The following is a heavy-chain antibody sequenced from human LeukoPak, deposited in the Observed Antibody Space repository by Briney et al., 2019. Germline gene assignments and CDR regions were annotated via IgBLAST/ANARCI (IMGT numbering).Heavy chain of an antibody. CDR3: AKDAQRGFDYSNSLQY. CDR2: IWSDGTNQ. V-gene: IGHV3-33*06. D-gene: IGHD4-11*01. Sequence: GGSLRPSCAASGFTFSHYGMHWVRQAPGKGLEWVAVIWSDGTNQFYADSVKGRFTISRDDSQRTVFLHMTSLRAEDTAIYYCAKDAQRGFDYSNSLQYWGQGTLVTVSS. CDR1: GFTFSHYG. J-gene: IGHJ4*02.